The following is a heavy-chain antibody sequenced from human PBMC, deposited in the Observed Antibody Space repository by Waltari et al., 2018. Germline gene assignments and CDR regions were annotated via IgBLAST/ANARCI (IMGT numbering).Heavy chain of an antibody. CDR3: ARGSNGAFDY. CDR1: GFTFNSYW. J-gene: IGHJ4*02. D-gene: IGHD3-10*01. CDR2: IKGDGGEK. Sequence: EVQLVEPGGCLVQPGGSLRLSCAASGFTFNSYWIYWIRQAPGKGLEWVADIKGDGGEKYYVDSVKGRFTISRDNAKNSLYLEMNSLRAEDTAVYFCARGSNGAFDYWGQGTLVTVSS. V-gene: IGHV3-7*04.